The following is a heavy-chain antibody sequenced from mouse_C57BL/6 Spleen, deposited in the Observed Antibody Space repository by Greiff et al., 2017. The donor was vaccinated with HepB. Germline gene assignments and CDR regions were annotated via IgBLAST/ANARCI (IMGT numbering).Heavy chain of an antibody. CDR2: IDPSDSYT. CDR3: ASDYYGSSHWVAY. D-gene: IGHD1-1*01. CDR1: GYTFTSYW. Sequence: QVQLQQPGAELVKPGASVKLSCKASGYTFTSYWMQWVKQRPGQGLEWIGEIDPSDSYTNYNQKFKGKATLTVDTSSTTDYMQLSRLTSEDSAVYYYASDYYGSSHWVAYWGQGTLVTVSS. V-gene: IGHV1-50*01. J-gene: IGHJ3*01.